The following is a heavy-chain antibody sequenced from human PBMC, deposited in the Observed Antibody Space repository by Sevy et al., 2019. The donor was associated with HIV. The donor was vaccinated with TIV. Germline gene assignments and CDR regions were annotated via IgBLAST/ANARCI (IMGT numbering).Heavy chain of an antibody. CDR3: RRRIVARLWGRYYFDY. V-gene: IGHV4-31*03. Sequence: SETLSLTCTVSGGSISSGGYYWSWIRQHPGKGLEWIGYIYYSGSTYYNPSLKSRVTISVDTSKNQFSLNLSSVTAACTAVEYCRRRIVARLWGRYYFDYWGQGTRVTFSS. J-gene: IGHJ4*02. CDR1: GGSISSGGYY. D-gene: IGHD5-12*01. CDR2: IYYSGST.